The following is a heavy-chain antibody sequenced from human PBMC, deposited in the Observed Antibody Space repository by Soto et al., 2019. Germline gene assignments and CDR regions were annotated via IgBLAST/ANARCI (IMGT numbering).Heavy chain of an antibody. D-gene: IGHD2-21*01. CDR1: GFTFSSYG. V-gene: IGHV3-30*03. CDR2: ISHDEKIQ. CDR3: ARDYCGECYGYFQH. J-gene: IGHJ1*01. Sequence: QVQLEESGGGVVQPGTSLRLSCAASGFTFSSYGMHWVRQSPGKGLEWVAFISHDEKIQFYADSVKGRFTSSRDNFQNTLYLQMNSLRGEDTAVYYCARDYCGECYGYFQHWGQGTLVSVSA.